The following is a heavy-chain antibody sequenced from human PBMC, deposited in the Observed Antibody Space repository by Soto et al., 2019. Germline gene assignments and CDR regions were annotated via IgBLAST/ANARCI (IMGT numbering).Heavy chain of an antibody. V-gene: IGHV4-31*03. CDR1: GGSISSGGYY. D-gene: IGHD2-2*01. CDR3: ARVAAGIVVVPAAIGGRGNYYYGMDV. CDR2: IYYSGST. Sequence: SETLSLTCTVSGGSISSGGYYWSWIRQHPGKGLEWIGYIYYSGSTYYNPSLKSRVTISVDTSKNQFSLKLSSVTAADTAVYYCARVAAGIVVVPAAIGGRGNYYYGMDVWGQGTTVTVSS. J-gene: IGHJ6*02.